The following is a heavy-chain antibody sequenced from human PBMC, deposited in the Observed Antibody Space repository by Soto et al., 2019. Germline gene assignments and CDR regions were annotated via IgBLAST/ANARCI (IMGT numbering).Heavy chain of an antibody. CDR3: ARGGVYEDITIFGVVIIPIRYYFDY. Sequence: SETLSLTCTVSGGSISSGGYYWSWIRQHPGKGLEWIGYIYYSGSTNYNPSLKSRVTISVDTSKNQFSLKLSSVTAADTAVYYCARGGVYEDITIFGVVIIPIRYYFDYWGQGTLVTVSS. CDR1: GGSISSGGYY. D-gene: IGHD3-3*01. V-gene: IGHV4-31*03. J-gene: IGHJ4*02. CDR2: IYYSGST.